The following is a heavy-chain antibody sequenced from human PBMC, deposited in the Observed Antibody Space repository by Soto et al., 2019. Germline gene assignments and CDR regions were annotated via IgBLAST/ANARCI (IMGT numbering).Heavy chain of an antibody. CDR2: IYFSGIT. V-gene: IGHV4-59*01. Sequence: QVQLQQSGPGLVKPSETLSLTCTVSGVSINNNYWSWVRQPPGKGLEWIGYIYFSGITNYNPSLKSRVSISVDTSKAQVSLKLTSVTAADTAMYYCARGNYDYFGGNYRYVGGAFDIWGPGTVVTVSS. CDR3: ARGNYDYFGGNYRYVGGAFDI. CDR1: GVSINNNY. D-gene: IGHD3-16*02. J-gene: IGHJ3*02.